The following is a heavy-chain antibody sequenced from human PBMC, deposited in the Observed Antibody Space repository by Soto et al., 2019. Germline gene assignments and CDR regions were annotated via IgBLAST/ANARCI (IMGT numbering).Heavy chain of an antibody. CDR2: INPSGGST. J-gene: IGHJ4*02. D-gene: IGHD1-26*01. V-gene: IGHV1-46*03. CDR3: ARGRSGRVIDF. Sequence: ASVKVSCKGSGYTFTIYYMHWVRQAPGQGLEWMGIINPSGGSTSYAQKFQGRVTMTRDTSTSTVYMELSSLRSEDTAVYYCARGRSGRVIDFWGQGTLVTVSS. CDR1: GYTFTIYY.